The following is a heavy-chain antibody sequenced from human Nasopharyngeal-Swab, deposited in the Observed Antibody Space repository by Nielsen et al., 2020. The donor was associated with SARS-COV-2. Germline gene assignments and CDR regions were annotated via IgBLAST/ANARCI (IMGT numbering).Heavy chain of an antibody. J-gene: IGHJ4*02. CDR3: ARDSGGAVYYFDY. V-gene: IGHV3-23*01. Sequence: GGSLRLSCGASGFTFSSYTMSWVRQAPGKGLEWVSGISDRGDATYYADSVKGRFTISRDNSKNTLYLQMNTLRADDTAVYYCARDSGGAVYYFDYWGQGTLVTVSS. CDR2: ISDRGDAT. CDR1: GFTFSSYT. D-gene: IGHD3-10*01.